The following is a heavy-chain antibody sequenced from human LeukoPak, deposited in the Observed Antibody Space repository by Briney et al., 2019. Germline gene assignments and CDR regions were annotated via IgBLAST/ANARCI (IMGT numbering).Heavy chain of an antibody. CDR3: ARAVCPTIKFCDSSYFMDI. D-gene: IGHD6-6*01. V-gene: IGHV3-20*04. J-gene: IGHJ6*03. CDR2: INWNGAST. CDR1: GFSFDDLG. Sequence: GGSLRLSCAASGFSFDDLGMSWVRQVPGKGLEWVAGINWNGASTGYADSVRGRFTISRDNAKNSLYLQMNSLRAEDTALYYCARAVCPTIKFCDSSYFMDIWGKGTTVNVS.